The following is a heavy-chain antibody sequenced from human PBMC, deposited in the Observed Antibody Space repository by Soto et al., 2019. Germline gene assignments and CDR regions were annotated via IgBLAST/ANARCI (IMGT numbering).Heavy chain of an antibody. CDR1: VFTFSSYA. D-gene: IGHD6-19*01. J-gene: IGHJ4*02. V-gene: IGHV3-23*01. CDR3: AKERVPGLKYYFDF. CDR2: VSASGFST. Sequence: GGSLRLSCTASVFTFSSYAMTWVRQAPGKGLQWVSSVSASGFSTYYADSVKGRFTISKDNSKNTLYLQINSLRAGDTAVYYCAKERVPGLKYYFDFWGQGTLVTVSS.